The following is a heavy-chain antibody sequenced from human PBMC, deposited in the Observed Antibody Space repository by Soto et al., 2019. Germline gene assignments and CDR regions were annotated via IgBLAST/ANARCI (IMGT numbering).Heavy chain of an antibody. CDR3: ASCRFLEGGDAFDI. CDR2: ISAYNGNT. V-gene: IGHV1-18*01. Sequence: QVQLVQSGAEVKKPGASVKVSCKASGYTFTSYGISWVRQAPGQGLEWMGWISAYNGNTNYAQKLQGRVTMTTDTTTSTAYMGLRSLRSDDTAVYYCASCRFLEGGDAFDIWCQGTMVTVSS. D-gene: IGHD3-3*01. CDR1: GYTFTSYG. J-gene: IGHJ3*02.